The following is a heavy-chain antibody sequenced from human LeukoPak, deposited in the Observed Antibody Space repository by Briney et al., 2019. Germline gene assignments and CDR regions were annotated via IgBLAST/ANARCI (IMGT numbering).Heavy chain of an antibody. CDR3: ARQEYCSGGSCYTWFDP. V-gene: IGHV5-51*01. D-gene: IGHD2-15*01. CDR2: IYPADSDI. J-gene: IGHJ5*02. Sequence: GESLKISCQGSGYSINNCWIGWVRQMPGKGLEWMGIIYPADSDIRYSPSFQGQVTISADKSISTAYLQWSSLKASDTAMYYCARQEYCSGGSCYTWFDPWGQGTLVTVSS. CDR1: GYSINNCW.